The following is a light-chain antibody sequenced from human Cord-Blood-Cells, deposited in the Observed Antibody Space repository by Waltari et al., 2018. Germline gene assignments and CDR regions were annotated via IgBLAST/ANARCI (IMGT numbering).Light chain of an antibody. Sequence: QLVLTQSPSASASLGASVKLTCTLSSGHSSYAIAWHQQQPEKGPRYLMKLNSDGSHDEGGGIPDRFSGSSSGAERYLTISSLQSEDEADYYCQTWGTGIQVFGGGTKLTVL. V-gene: IGLV4-69*01. J-gene: IGLJ3*02. CDR3: QTWGTGIQV. CDR2: LNSDGSH. CDR1: SGHSSYA.